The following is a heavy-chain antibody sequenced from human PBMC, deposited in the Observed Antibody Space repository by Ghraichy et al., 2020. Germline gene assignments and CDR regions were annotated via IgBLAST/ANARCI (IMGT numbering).Heavy chain of an antibody. CDR1: GFTFSSYA. V-gene: IGHV3-23*01. Sequence: GGSLRLSCAASGFTFSSYAMSWVRQAPGKGLEWVSAISGSGGSTYYADSVKGRFTISRDNSKNTLYLQMNSLRAEDTAVYYCAKGWGYCSSTSCYSNYYYGMDVWGQGTTVTVSS. J-gene: IGHJ6*02. CDR2: ISGSGGST. D-gene: IGHD2-2*01. CDR3: AKGWGYCSSTSCYSNYYYGMDV.